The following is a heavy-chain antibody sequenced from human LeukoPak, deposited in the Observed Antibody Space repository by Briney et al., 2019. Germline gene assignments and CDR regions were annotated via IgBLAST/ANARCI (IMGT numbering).Heavy chain of an antibody. CDR3: ARATMIVIFDY. V-gene: IGHV4-59*12. D-gene: IGHD3-22*01. Sequence: SETLSLTCTVSGGSISSYYWSWIRQPPGKGLEWIGYIYYSGSTNYNPSLKSRVTISVDTSKNQFSLKLSSVTAADTAVYYCARATMIVIFDYWGQGTLVTVSS. CDR1: GGSISSYY. CDR2: IYYSGST. J-gene: IGHJ4*02.